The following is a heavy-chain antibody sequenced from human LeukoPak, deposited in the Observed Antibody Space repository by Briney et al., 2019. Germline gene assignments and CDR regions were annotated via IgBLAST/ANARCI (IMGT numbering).Heavy chain of an antibody. Sequence: SGRSLRLSCAASGFTFSSYAMHWVRQAPGKGLEWVAVISYDGSNKYYADSVKGRFTISRDNSKNTLYLQMNSLRAEDTAVYYCAKDLGGDWDGWGQGTPVTVSS. J-gene: IGHJ4*02. CDR3: AKDLGGDWDG. CDR1: GFTFSSYA. V-gene: IGHV3-30-3*01. D-gene: IGHD2-21*02. CDR2: ISYDGSNK.